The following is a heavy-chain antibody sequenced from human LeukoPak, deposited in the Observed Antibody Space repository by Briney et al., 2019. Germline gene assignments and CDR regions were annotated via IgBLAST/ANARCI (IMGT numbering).Heavy chain of an antibody. Sequence: PGGSLRLSCAASGFTFSSYAMSWVRQAPGKGLEWVSAISGSGGSTYYADSVKGRFTISRDNSKNTLYLQMNSLRAEDTAVYYCANGGPVFPYYYDSSGYLPHDYWGQGTLVTVSS. CDR3: ANGGPVFPYYYDSSGYLPHDY. D-gene: IGHD3-22*01. CDR2: ISGSGGST. V-gene: IGHV3-23*01. J-gene: IGHJ4*02. CDR1: GFTFSSYA.